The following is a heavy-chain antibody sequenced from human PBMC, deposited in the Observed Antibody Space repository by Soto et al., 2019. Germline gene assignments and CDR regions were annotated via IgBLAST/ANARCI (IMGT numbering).Heavy chain of an antibody. CDR3: ARDRMCGGSGYSPNFDY. D-gene: IGHD2-15*01. V-gene: IGHV1-18*01. CDR2: ISAYNGNT. CDR1: GYTFTSYG. J-gene: IGHJ4*02. Sequence: QVQLVQSGAEVKKPGASVKVTCKASGYTFTSYGISWVRQAPGQGLEWMGWISAYNGNTNYAQKLQGRVTMTTDTSTRTAYRELRSLRSDDTAVYYCARDRMCGGSGYSPNFDYWGQGTLVTVSS.